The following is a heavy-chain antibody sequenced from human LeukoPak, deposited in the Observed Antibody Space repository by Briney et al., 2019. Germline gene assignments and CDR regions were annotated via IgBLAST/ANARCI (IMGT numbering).Heavy chain of an antibody. Sequence: GGSLRLSCAASGFTFSSYDLSWVRQAPGKGLECVSAIRRGIGTTYYADSVQGRFTISRDNAKNSLYLQMNSLRADDTAVYYCAKALPLSGYSSTWYRVGFDYWGQGTLVTVSS. J-gene: IGHJ4*02. CDR3: AKALPLSGYSSTWYRVGFDY. CDR1: GFTFSSYD. CDR2: IRRGIGTT. D-gene: IGHD6-13*01. V-gene: IGHV3-23*01.